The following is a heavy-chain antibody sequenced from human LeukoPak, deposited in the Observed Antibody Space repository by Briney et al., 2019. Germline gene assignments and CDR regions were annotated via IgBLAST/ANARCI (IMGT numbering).Heavy chain of an antibody. CDR2: INSNGDIT. D-gene: IGHD6-19*01. Sequence: PGGSLRLSCSASGFTFSSFAMHWVRQAPGKGLEYVSAINSNGDITDYADSVKGRFPISRDNSKNTLFLQMSSLRAEGTAVYYCVKSPRASSSYFDYWGQGALVTVSS. J-gene: IGHJ4*02. V-gene: IGHV3-64D*06. CDR3: VKSPRASSSYFDY. CDR1: GFTFSSFA.